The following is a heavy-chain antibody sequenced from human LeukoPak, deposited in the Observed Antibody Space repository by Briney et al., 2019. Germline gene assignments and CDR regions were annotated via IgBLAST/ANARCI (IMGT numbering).Heavy chain of an antibody. D-gene: IGHD4-11*01. J-gene: IGHJ2*01. CDR1: GYGFTSYW. Sequence: GESLKISCNGSGYGFTSYWIGWVRQMPRKGREWMGIIYPGDSDARYSPSFQGQVTISADKSITTAYLQWSSLKASDTAMSYCARLYSNYGFGSGYLDLWGRGALVTVSS. CDR2: IYPGDSDA. V-gene: IGHV5-51*01. CDR3: ARLYSNYGFGSGYLDL.